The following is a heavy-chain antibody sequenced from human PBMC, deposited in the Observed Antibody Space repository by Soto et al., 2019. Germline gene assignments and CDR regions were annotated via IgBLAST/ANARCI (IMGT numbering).Heavy chain of an antibody. J-gene: IGHJ4*02. D-gene: IGHD1-26*01. CDR2: IRFDGSNT. CDR1: AVTFTGFG. CDR3: ARDGVGTTKHFGYFDY. Sequence: GGSLRLSCAASAVTFTGFGMHWVRQAPGKGLEWVAVIRFDGSNTYYADSVKGRFTISRDNPKNMLYLQMNSLRAEDTAIYYCARDGVGTTKHFGYFDYWGLGTLVTVSS. V-gene: IGHV3-33*01.